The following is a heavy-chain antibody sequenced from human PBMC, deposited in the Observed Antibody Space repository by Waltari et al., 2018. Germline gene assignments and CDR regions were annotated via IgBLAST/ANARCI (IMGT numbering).Heavy chain of an antibody. J-gene: IGHJ4*02. D-gene: IGHD6-19*01. CDR3: ARDLYSSGWYPGY. CDR2: IYYSGST. CDR1: GGPISSSPYY. Sequence: QLQLQESGPGLVKPSETLSLPCTVSGGPISSSPYYWGWIRQPPGKGLEWIGSIYYSGSTYYNPSLKSRVTISVDTSKNQFSLKLSSVTAADTAVYYCARDLYSSGWYPGYWGQGTLVTVSS. V-gene: IGHV4-39*07.